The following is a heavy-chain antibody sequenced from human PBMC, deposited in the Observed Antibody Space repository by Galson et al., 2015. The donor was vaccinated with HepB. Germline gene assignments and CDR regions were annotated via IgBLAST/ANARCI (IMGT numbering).Heavy chain of an antibody. D-gene: IGHD4/OR15-4a*01. CDR3: VKEGASYPTFYFHS. V-gene: IGHV3-64D*06. CDR2: ISSNGGST. CDR1: GFTFSSYA. Sequence: SLRLSCAASGFTFSSYAMHWVRQAPGKGLEYVSAISSNGGSTYYADSVKGRFTISRDNSKNTLYLQMSSLRAEDTAVYYFVKEGASYPTFYFHSCGPGTLVTVSA. J-gene: IGHJ4*02.